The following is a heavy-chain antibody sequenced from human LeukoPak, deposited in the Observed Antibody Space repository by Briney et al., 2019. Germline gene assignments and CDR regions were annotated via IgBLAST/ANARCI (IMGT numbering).Heavy chain of an antibody. J-gene: IGHJ4*02. CDR3: ARGRPAATPMDY. V-gene: IGHV4-38-2*02. CDR1: GYSISSGYY. Sequence: SETLSLPCTVSGYSISSGYYWGWIRQPPGKGLEWIGSLSHSGSTYYNPSLKSRVTISVDTSKNQFSLRLRSVTAADTAVYYSARGRPAATPMDYWGQGMLVTVSS. D-gene: IGHD2-2*01. CDR2: LSHSGST.